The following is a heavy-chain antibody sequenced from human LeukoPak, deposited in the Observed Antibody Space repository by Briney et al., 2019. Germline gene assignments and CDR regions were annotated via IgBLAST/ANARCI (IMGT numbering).Heavy chain of an antibody. D-gene: IGHD3-3*01. CDR2: VIPIFGTA. J-gene: IGHJ6*03. CDR3: ASVDFWSGYYMLDYYYYMDV. CDR1: GGTFSSYA. V-gene: IGHV1-69*05. Sequence: SVKVSCKASGGTFSSYAISWVRQAPGQGLEWMGGVIPIFGTANYAQKFQGRVTITTDESTSTAYMELSSLRSEDTAVYYCASVDFWSGYYMLDYYYYMDVWGKGTTVTVSS.